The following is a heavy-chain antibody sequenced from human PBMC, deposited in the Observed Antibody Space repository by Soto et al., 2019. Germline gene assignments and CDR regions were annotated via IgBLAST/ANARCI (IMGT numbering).Heavy chain of an antibody. CDR3: ATHSSGSGSYHYGMDV. J-gene: IGHJ6*02. V-gene: IGHV1-69*12. CDR2: IIPIFGTA. D-gene: IGHD6-19*01. Sequence: QVQLVQSGAEVKKPGSSVKVSCKASGGTFSSYAISWVRQAPGQGLEWMGGIIPIFGTANYAQKFQGRVTITADESTSTAYMELSSLRSEDTAVYYCATHSSGSGSYHYGMDVWAQGTTVTVSS. CDR1: GGTFSSYA.